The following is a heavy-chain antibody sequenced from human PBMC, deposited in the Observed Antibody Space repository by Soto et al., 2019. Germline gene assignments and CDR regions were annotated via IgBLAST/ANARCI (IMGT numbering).Heavy chain of an antibody. V-gene: IGHV3-23*01. D-gene: IGHD5-18*01. CDR2: ISGSGGST. J-gene: IGHJ4*03. CDR3: AKSIEGPWIQLWANFDY. Sequence: GGSLRLSCAASGFTFSSYAMSWVRQAPGKGLEWVSAISGSGGSTYYADSVKGRFTISRDNSKNTLYLQMNSLRAEDTAVYYCAKSIEGPWIQLWANFDYWGQGTMVTVSS. CDR1: GFTFSSYA.